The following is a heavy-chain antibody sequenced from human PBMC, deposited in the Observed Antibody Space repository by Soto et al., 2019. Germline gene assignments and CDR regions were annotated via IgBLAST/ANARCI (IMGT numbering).Heavy chain of an antibody. CDR1: GFSFSNYA. D-gene: IGHD1-26*01. V-gene: IGHV3-23*01. Sequence: VQLLESGGDLVQPGGSLRVSCVASGFSFSNYAMSWVRQAPGKGLEWVSGIRGSGTETHYADSVKGRFTISRDNSKNTVYLEMHSRHVGDTAVYYCARSEGAEGVVWFDTWGQGTLVTVSS. CDR3: ARSEGAEGVVWFDT. CDR2: IRGSGTET. J-gene: IGHJ5*02.